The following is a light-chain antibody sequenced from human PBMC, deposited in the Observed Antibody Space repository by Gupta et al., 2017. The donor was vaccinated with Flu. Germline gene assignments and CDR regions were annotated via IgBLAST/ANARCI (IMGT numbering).Light chain of an antibody. CDR1: TGVVTSGHY. CDR2: DTS. V-gene: IGLV7-46*01. Sequence: QAVVPQEPSLTVSPGGTVTLTCDSSTGVVTSGHYPYWFQQKPGHAPRTLIYDTSNKHSWTPARFSGSLLGGKAALTLSGAQPEDEDNYYCLLSYSGSWVFGGGTKLTVL. CDR3: LLSYSGSWV. J-gene: IGLJ3*02.